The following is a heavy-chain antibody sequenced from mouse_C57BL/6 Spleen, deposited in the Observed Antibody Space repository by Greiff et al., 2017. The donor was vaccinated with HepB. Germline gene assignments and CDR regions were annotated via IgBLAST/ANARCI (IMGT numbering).Heavy chain of an antibody. CDR1: GFTFTDYY. V-gene: IGHV7-3*01. CDR3: ARVGDDPYYYAMDY. J-gene: IGHJ4*01. CDR2: IRNKANGYTT. Sequence: EVHLVESGGGLVQPGGSLSLSCAASGFTFTDYYMSWVRQPPGKALEWLGFIRNKANGYTTEYSASVKGRFTISRDNSQSILYLQMNALRAEDSATYYCARVGDDPYYYAMDYWGQGTSVTVSS.